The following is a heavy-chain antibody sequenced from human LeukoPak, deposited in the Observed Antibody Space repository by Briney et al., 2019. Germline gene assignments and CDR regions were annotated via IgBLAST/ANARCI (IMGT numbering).Heavy chain of an antibody. CDR2: IYSDSST. J-gene: IGHJ4*02. V-gene: IGHV3-66*01. CDR3: ARAEVGATLGY. D-gene: IGHD1-26*01. Sequence: SGGSLRLSCAASGFTVSSYYMNWVRQAPGKGLEWVSVIYSDSSTYYADSVKGRFTISRENAKNSLYLQMNSLRAGDTAVYYCARAEVGATLGYWGQGTLVTVSS. CDR1: GFTVSSYY.